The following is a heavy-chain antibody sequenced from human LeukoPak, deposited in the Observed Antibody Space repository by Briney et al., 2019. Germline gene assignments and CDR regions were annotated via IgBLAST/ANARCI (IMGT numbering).Heavy chain of an antibody. CDR1: GASISSGEYY. CDR2: IYTSGST. D-gene: IGHD3-16*02. V-gene: IGHV4-61*02. J-gene: IGHJ6*04. Sequence: PSETLSLTCTVSGASISSGEYYWSWIRQPAGKGLEWIGRIYTSGSTNYNPSLKSRVTISVDTSKNQFSLKLSSVTAADTAVYYCARGGGYSALDVWGKGTTVTVSS. CDR3: ARGGGYSALDV.